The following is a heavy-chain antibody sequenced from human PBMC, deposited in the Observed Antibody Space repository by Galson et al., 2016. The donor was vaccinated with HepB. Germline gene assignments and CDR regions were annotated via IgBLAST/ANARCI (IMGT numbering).Heavy chain of an antibody. V-gene: IGHV3-9*01. CDR1: GFTFDDYA. D-gene: IGHD6-13*01. CDR2: TSWNSGSI. CDR3: ARGRGSNWRDAFDI. J-gene: IGHJ3*02. Sequence: SLRLSCAASGFTFDDYAMHWVRQAPGKGLEWVSGTSWNSGSIAYADSVKGRFTISRDNDKNSLHLQMNILRAEDTALYYCARGRGSNWRDAFDIWGQGTMVTVSS.